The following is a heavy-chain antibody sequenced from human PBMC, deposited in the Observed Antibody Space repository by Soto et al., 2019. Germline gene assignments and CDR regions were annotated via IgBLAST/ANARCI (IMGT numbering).Heavy chain of an antibody. J-gene: IGHJ4*02. Sequence: KTGGSLRLSCAASGFTFSDHYMSWIRQAPGKGLEWVSYISSSTFYTNYADSVKGRFTISRDNAKNSLYLQMNSLRAEDTAVYYCATDDSSVLEYFDYWGQGILVTVYS. CDR3: ATDDSSVLEYFDY. V-gene: IGHV3-11*06. D-gene: IGHD3-22*01. CDR1: GFTFSDHY. CDR2: ISSSTFYT.